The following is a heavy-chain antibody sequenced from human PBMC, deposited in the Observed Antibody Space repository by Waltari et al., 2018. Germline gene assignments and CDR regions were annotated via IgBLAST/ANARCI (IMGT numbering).Heavy chain of an antibody. CDR3: VTGLTTVTAKDYVDH. CDR2: IKQDGSEK. D-gene: IGHD4-17*01. Sequence: EVPLVESGGGAVQPGGSLRLCCAASWMTFSNYCLNWVRQAPGKGLEWVANIKQDGSEKNYVDSVEGRFSISRDNAQNSLYLQMNSLRAEDTAIYYCVTGLTTVTAKDYVDHWGQGALVTVS. CDR1: WMTFSNYC. J-gene: IGHJ4*02. V-gene: IGHV3-7*01.